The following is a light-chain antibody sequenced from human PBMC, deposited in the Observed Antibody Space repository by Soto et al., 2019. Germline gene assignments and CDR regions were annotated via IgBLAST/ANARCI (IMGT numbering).Light chain of an antibody. Sequence: DIQLTQSPSSLSASVGDRVTITCRASQSISSYLNWYRQRPGKAPNLLIYATSSLRTGVPSRFRGSRSGADFTLTISNLQPEDFATYYCQQSYSTPPTTFGQGTRLEIK. V-gene: IGKV1-39*01. CDR2: ATS. J-gene: IGKJ5*01. CDR1: QSISSY. CDR3: QQSYSTPPTT.